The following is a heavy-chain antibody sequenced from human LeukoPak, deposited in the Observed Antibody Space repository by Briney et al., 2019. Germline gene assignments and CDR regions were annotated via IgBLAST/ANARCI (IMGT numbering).Heavy chain of an antibody. D-gene: IGHD3-10*01. V-gene: IGHV4-39*06. CDR2: IYYSGST. CDR1: GGSISSSSYY. CDR3: ARGKYSAKYGSGSYYNRNGAFDI. Sequence: PSETLSLTCTVSGGSISSSSYYWGWIRQPPGKGLEWIGSIYYSGSTYYNPSLKSRVTISVDTSKNQFPLKLSSVTAADTAVYYCARGKYSAKYGSGSYYNRNGAFDIWGQGTMVTVSS. J-gene: IGHJ3*02.